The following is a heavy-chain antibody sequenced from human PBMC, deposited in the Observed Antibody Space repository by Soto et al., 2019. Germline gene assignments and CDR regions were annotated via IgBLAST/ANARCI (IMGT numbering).Heavy chain of an antibody. Sequence: VQLVESGGGLVKPGGSLRLSCAASGFTFSSYSMNWVRQAPGKGLEWVSSISSSSSYIYYADSVKGRFTISRDNAKNSLYLQMNSLRAEDTAVYYCAREGDDDYSKAGKNWFDPWGQGTLVTVSS. V-gene: IGHV3-21*01. CDR3: AREGDDDYSKAGKNWFDP. J-gene: IGHJ5*02. CDR1: GFTFSSYS. CDR2: ISSSSSYI. D-gene: IGHD4-4*01.